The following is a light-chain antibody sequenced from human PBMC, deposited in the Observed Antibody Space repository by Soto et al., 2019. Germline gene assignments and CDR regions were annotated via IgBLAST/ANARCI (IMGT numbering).Light chain of an antibody. CDR3: QQYGSLPRT. CDR1: QSVTSSY. V-gene: IGKV3-20*01. J-gene: IGKJ1*01. Sequence: EIVLTQSPGTLSLSPGERATLSCRASQSVTSSYLAWYQQKPGQAPRLLIYGASSRATGIPDRFSGRGSGTDFTLTISRLEPEDFAVYYCQQYGSLPRTFGQGTKVEIK. CDR2: GAS.